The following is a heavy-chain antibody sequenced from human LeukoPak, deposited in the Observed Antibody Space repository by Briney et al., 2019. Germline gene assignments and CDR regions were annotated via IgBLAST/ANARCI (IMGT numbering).Heavy chain of an antibody. Sequence: PGGSLRLSCAASGFTFSNYWMHWVRQAPGKGLVWVSRIKGDGSHTIYADSVKGRFTISRDNAKNTLYLQMNSLRAEDTAVYYCARGDGAYCGGDCYYAFDIWGQGTMVTVSS. CDR3: ARGDGAYCGGDCYYAFDI. V-gene: IGHV3-74*01. J-gene: IGHJ3*02. D-gene: IGHD2-21*02. CDR2: IKGDGSHT. CDR1: GFTFSNYW.